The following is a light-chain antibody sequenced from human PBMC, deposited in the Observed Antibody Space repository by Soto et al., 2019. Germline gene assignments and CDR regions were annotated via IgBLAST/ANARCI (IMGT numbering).Light chain of an antibody. Sequence: EIVLTQSPGTLSLSPGERATLPCRASQSVKSSYLAWYQHKPGQAPRLLIYDASNRATGIPVRFSGSGSGTDFTLTISSLQSEDFAVYYCQQYSNWPPITFGQGTQLEIK. CDR3: QQYSNWPPIT. CDR2: DAS. J-gene: IGKJ5*01. CDR1: QSVKSSY. V-gene: IGKV3-20*01.